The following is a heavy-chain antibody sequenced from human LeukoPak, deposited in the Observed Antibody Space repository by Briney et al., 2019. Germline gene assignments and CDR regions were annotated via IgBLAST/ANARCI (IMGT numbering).Heavy chain of an antibody. V-gene: IGHV1-24*01. Sequence: ASVRVSCKVSGYTLTELSMHWVRQAPGKGLEWMGGFDPEDGETIYAQKFQGRVTMTEDTSTDTAYMELSSLRSEDTAVYYCATAVIAVAGTFDYWGQGTLVTVSS. CDR1: GYTLTELS. CDR3: ATAVIAVAGTFDY. D-gene: IGHD6-19*01. J-gene: IGHJ4*02. CDR2: FDPEDGET.